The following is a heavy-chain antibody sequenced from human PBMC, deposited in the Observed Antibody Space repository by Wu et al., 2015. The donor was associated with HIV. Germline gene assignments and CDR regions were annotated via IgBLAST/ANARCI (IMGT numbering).Heavy chain of an antibody. CDR2: INPSGGST. D-gene: IGHD1-26*01. CDR1: GYTFTSYY. CDR3: AREGGSYHFRDAFDI. J-gene: IGHJ3*02. Sequence: QVQLVQSGAEVKKPGASVKVSCKASGYTFTSYYMHWVRQAPGQGLEWMGIINPSGGSTSYAQKFQGRVTMTRDTSTSTVYMELSSLRSEDTAVYYCAREGGSYHFRDAFDIWGQGTMVTVSS. V-gene: IGHV1-46*01.